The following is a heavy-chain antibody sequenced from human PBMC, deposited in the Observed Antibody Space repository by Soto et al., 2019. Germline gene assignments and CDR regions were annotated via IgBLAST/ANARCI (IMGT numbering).Heavy chain of an antibody. Sequence: VESRRLSCGASGFTFRSYGMHWVRQAPGKGVEWVAVISYDGSNKYYADSVKGRFTISRDNSKSTLYLQMDSLRAEDTAIYYGASDSGYASKSSVNQYLDFWGRGTLVAVSS. D-gene: IGHD3-16*01. CDR2: ISYDGSNK. CDR3: ASDSGYASKSSVNQYLDF. V-gene: IGHV3-30*03. J-gene: IGHJ4*01. CDR1: GFTFRSYG.